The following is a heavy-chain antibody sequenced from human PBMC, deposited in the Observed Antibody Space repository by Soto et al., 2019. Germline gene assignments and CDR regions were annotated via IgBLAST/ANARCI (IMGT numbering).Heavy chain of an antibody. J-gene: IGHJ4*02. V-gene: IGHV3-48*02. Sequence: VQLVESGGGLVQPGGSLRLSCVASGFTFSTDTMNWVRQAPGKGLEWVAHISTSGATRYYADSVKGRFTISRDNAKTSLYLQMDSLRNEDTAVYYCARFFGSGFDYWGQGTLVTVSS. CDR2: ISTSGATR. CDR1: GFTFSTDT. D-gene: IGHD6-19*01. CDR3: ARFFGSGFDY.